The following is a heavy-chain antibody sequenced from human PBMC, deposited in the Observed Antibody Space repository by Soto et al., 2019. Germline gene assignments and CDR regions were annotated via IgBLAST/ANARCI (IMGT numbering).Heavy chain of an antibody. CDR1: GFTFSSYG. CDR2: ISYDGSNK. J-gene: IGHJ4*02. Sequence: QVQLVESGGGVVQPGRSLRLSCAASGFTFSSYGMHWVRQAPGKGLEWVAVISYDGSNKYYADSVKGRFTISRDNSKNTLYLQMSSLRAEDTAVYYCAKFHSRASLAADLDYWGQGTLVTVSS. V-gene: IGHV3-30*18. CDR3: AKFHSRASLAADLDY. D-gene: IGHD2-15*01.